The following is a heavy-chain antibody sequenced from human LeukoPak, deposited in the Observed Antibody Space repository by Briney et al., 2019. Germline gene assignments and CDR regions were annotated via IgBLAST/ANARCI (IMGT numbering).Heavy chain of an antibody. D-gene: IGHD2-15*01. CDR2: ISGSGGST. CDR3: ANYCSGGSCYLGAFDI. CDR1: GFTFSSYA. Sequence: GGSLRLSCAASGFTFSSYAMSWVRQAPGKGLEWVSAISGSGGSTYYADSVKGRFTTSRDNSKNTLYLQMSSLRAEDTAVYYCANYCSGGSCYLGAFDIWGQGTMVTVSS. J-gene: IGHJ3*02. V-gene: IGHV3-23*01.